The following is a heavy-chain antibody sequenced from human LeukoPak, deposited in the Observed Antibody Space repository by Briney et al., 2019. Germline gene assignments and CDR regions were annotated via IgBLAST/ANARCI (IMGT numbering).Heavy chain of an antibody. Sequence: GGSQRLSCAASGFTFSSYAMSWVRQAPGKGLEWVSGISGSGGTTYYADSVEGRFTISRDNSKNTLSLQMNSLRAEDTAVYYCAKDPRGAGYYGMDVWGKGTTVTVSS. D-gene: IGHD1-14*01. CDR1: GFTFSSYA. CDR2: ISGSGGTT. V-gene: IGHV3-23*01. J-gene: IGHJ6*04. CDR3: AKDPRGAGYYGMDV.